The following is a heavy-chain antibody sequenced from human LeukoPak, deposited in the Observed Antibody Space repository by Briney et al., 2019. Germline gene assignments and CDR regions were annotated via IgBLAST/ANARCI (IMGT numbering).Heavy chain of an antibody. CDR2: ISWDVSNQ. CDR1: GFIFSNYA. J-gene: IGHJ4*02. V-gene: IGHV3-30*15. CDR3: ARGYDWYDHSGADS. Sequence: GRSLKLSCAASGFIFSNYAMHWVRQAPGKGLEWVAVISWDVSNQNYADSVKGRFTVSRDNSKDSVYLQMSSLRGDDTAVYYCARGYDWYDHSGADSWGQGTLITVSS. D-gene: IGHD3-22*01.